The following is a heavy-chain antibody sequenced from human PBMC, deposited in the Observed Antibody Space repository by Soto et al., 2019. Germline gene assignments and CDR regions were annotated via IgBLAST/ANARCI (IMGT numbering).Heavy chain of an antibody. CDR2: LYWDDDK. CDR3: AHTNHYGSGSYGPDYYYGMDV. CDR1: GFSLSTSGVG. J-gene: IGHJ6*02. D-gene: IGHD3-10*01. V-gene: IGHV2-5*02. Sequence: ITLKESGPTLVKPTQTLTLTCTFSGFSLSTSGVGVGWIRQPPGKALEWLALLYWDDDKRYSPSLKSRLTITKDTANNHVVLTMTNMDPVDTATYYCAHTNHYGSGSYGPDYYYGMDVWGQGTTVTVSS.